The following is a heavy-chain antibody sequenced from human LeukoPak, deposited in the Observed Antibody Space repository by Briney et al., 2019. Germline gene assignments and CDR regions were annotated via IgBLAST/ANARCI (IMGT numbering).Heavy chain of an antibody. D-gene: IGHD1-26*01. CDR2: IFYTGST. CDR3: ASHRYSASYYTDY. J-gene: IGHJ4*02. CDR1: GASISNFY. Sequence: SETLSLTCTVSGASISNFYWTWIRQPPGKELEWIGYIFYTGSTNFNPSLKSRVTMSIDTSKKQFSLNLTSLTAADTAVYYCASHRYSASYYTDYWGPGTLVAVSS. V-gene: IGHV4-59*01.